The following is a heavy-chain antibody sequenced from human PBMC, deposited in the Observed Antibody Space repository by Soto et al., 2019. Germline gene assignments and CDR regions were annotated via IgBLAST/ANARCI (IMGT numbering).Heavy chain of an antibody. CDR2: ITYTGVST. Sequence: LRLSCAASEFSFDDSAMSWVRQAPGKGLEWVSSITYTGVSTYYADSVKGRFTISRDNSRDTLFLQMNSLRAEDTAIYYCAKSSVWYPYFDSWGQGTLVTVS. D-gene: IGHD6-13*01. J-gene: IGHJ4*02. CDR3: AKSSVWYPYFDS. CDR1: EFSFDDSA. V-gene: IGHV3-23*01.